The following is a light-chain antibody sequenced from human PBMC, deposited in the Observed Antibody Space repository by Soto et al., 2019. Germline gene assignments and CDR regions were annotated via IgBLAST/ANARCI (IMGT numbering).Light chain of an antibody. V-gene: IGKV1-39*01. J-gene: IGKJ1*01. Sequence: SATKGDRVTITCRASQSISNWLAWYQQKPGKAPKLLIYAASSLQSGVPSRFSGSGSGTDFTLTISSLQPEDSATYDCQQSYSTPRTFRQGT. CDR2: AAS. CDR1: QSISNW. CDR3: QQSYSTPRT.